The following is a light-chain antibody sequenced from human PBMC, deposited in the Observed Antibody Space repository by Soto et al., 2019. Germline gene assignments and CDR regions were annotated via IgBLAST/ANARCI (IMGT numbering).Light chain of an antibody. J-gene: IGKJ5*01. CDR2: KVS. CDR1: QSLVHSDGIAY. V-gene: IGKV2-30*02. CDR3: MQGTLWPNT. Sequence: VVMTQSPLSLPVTLGQPASISCRSNQSLVHSDGIAYFSWFQQRPGRSPRRLIYKVSNRDSGVPARFSGSGSGTDFALKISRVEAVDVGVYYCMQGTLWPNTFVFGTRLRMK.